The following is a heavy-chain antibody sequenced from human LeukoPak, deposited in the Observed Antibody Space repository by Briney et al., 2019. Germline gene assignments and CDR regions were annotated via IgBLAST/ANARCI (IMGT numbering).Heavy chain of an antibody. D-gene: IGHD6-6*01. CDR2: IRSKVDGGTT. Sequence: GGSLRLSCTASGFTFRDYNINWFRQAPGRGLEWVGFIRSKVDGGTTEYAASVKGRFTISRDDSKNVAYLQINNLRAEDTALYYCARDDRPSGHDFDYWGQGSLVTVSS. V-gene: IGHV3-49*03. CDR3: ARDDRPSGHDFDY. J-gene: IGHJ4*02. CDR1: GFTFRDYN.